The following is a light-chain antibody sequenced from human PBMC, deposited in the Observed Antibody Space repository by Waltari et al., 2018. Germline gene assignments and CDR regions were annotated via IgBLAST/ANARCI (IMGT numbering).Light chain of an antibody. Sequence: QSALPQPPSASGSPGHSVTISCTGTSSDVVSSNYVSWYQQHPGKVPKLMMYQVSKRPSGVPDRFSGSKSGNTASLTVSGLQAEDEADYYCASYAGDSGYVFGTGTEVTVL. CDR3: ASYAGDSGYV. V-gene: IGLV2-8*01. CDR2: QVS. CDR1: SSDVVSSNY. J-gene: IGLJ1*01.